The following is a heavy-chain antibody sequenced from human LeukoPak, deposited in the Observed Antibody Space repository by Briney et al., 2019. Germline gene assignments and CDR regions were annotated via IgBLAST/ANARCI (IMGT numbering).Heavy chain of an antibody. CDR1: RFTFSSYA. J-gene: IGHJ4*02. CDR2: TSSDLNVK. D-gene: IGHD3-10*01. V-gene: IGHV3-30-3*01. CDR3: AREGYYGSGSPPSLYFDY. Sequence: SGGSLRLSCAASRFTFSSYAMHWVRQAPGKGLEWVAVTSSDLNVKLYADSVKGRFTISRDNSRSTLYLQMNSLRPEDTAIYYCAREGYYGSGSPPSLYFDYWGQGTLVTVSS.